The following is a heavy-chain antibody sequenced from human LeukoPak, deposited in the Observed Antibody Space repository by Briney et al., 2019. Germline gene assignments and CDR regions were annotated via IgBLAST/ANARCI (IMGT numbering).Heavy chain of an antibody. J-gene: IGHJ5*02. CDR3: AKDVRYCSGGSCYKWDWFDP. D-gene: IGHD2-15*01. CDR1: GFTFSSFA. Sequence: GGSLRLSCSASGFTFSSFAMHWVRQAPGKELEYVSSVSSTGGSTYYADSVKGRFTISRDNSKNTLYLQMNSLRAEDTAVYYCAKDVRYCSGGSCYKWDWFDPWGQGTLVTVSS. CDR2: VSSTGGST. V-gene: IGHV3-64*04.